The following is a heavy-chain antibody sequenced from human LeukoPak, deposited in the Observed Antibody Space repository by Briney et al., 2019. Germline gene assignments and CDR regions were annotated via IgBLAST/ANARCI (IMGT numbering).Heavy chain of an antibody. J-gene: IGHJ4*02. CDR3: ASSDSSGYYPYYFDY. V-gene: IGHV1-69*05. D-gene: IGHD3-22*01. CDR2: IIPIFGTA. CDR1: GGTFSSYA. Sequence: ASVKVSCKASGGTFSSYAISWVRQAPGQGLEWMGGIIPIFGTANYAQKFQGRVTITTDESTSTAYMELSSLRSEDTAVYYCASSDSSGYYPYYFDYWGQGTLVTVSS.